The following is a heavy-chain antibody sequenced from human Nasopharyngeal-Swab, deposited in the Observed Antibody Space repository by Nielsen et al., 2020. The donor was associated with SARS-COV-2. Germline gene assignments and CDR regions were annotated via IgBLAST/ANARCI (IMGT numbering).Heavy chain of an antibody. CDR2: IYYSGST. CDR1: GGSISSSSYY. Sequence: SETLSPTCTVSGGSISSSSYYWGWIRQPPGKGLEWIGSIYYSGSTDYNPSLKSRVTISVDTSKNQVCLKLSSVTAADTAVYYCTRGYDYYYYYMDVWGKGTTVTVSS. V-gene: IGHV4-39*01. D-gene: IGHD5-12*01. CDR3: TRGYDYYYYYMDV. J-gene: IGHJ6*03.